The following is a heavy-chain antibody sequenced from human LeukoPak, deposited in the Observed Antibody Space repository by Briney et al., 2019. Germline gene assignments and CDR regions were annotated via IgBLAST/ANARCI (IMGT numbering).Heavy chain of an antibody. D-gene: IGHD3-10*01. CDR1: GFTFSTYW. V-gene: IGHV3-7*03. CDR3: TTSGTPFEY. CDR2: INQDASEI. J-gene: IGHJ4*02. Sequence: GGSLRLSCAASGFTFSTYWMNWYRQAPGKGLEWVGNINQDASEINYVDSVRGRFTISRDNAKNSLHLQMNSLKTEDTAVYYCTTSGTPFEYWGQGTLVTVSS.